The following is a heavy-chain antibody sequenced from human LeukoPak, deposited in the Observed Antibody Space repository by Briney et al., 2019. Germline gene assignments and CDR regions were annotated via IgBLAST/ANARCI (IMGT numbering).Heavy chain of an antibody. V-gene: IGHV1-8*01. Sequence: GASVKDSCKASGYTFTSYDINWVRQATGQGLEWMGWMKPNSGNTGYAQKFQGRVTMTRNTSISTAYMELSSLRSEDTAVYYCARGLSSGWYSDYWGQGTLVTVSS. CDR2: MKPNSGNT. D-gene: IGHD6-19*01. CDR3: ARGLSSGWYSDY. CDR1: GYTFTSYD. J-gene: IGHJ4*02.